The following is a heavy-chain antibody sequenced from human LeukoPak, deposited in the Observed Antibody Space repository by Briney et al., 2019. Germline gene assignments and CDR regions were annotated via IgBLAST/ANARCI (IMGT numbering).Heavy chain of an antibody. CDR1: GGTFNNSA. D-gene: IGHD4-17*01. CDR3: ARDVHGDYGCGWFDP. CDR2: IMPLFGTA. V-gene: IGHV1-69*05. J-gene: IGHJ5*02. Sequence: SSVKVSCKTSGGTFNNSAIRWVRQAPGQGLEWLGGIMPLFGTAGYAQKFQGRVTITKDESTRTVYLELTSLTSDDTAVYYCARDVHGDYGCGWFDPWGQGTLVSVSS.